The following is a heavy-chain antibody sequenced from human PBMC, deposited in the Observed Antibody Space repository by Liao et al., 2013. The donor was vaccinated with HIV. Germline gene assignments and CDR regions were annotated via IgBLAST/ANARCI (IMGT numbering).Heavy chain of an antibody. J-gene: IGHJ4*02. CDR2: IYYSGST. Sequence: QVQLQESGPGLVKPSETLSLTCTVSGGSISSYYWSWIRQPPGKGLEWIGYIYYSGSTNYNPSLKSRVTISVDTSKNQFSLKLSSVTAADTAVYYCARGRDSSSSRRFDYWGQGNPGHRLL. CDR3: ARGRDSSSSRRFDY. V-gene: IGHV4-59*01. CDR1: GGSISSYY. D-gene: IGHD6-6*01.